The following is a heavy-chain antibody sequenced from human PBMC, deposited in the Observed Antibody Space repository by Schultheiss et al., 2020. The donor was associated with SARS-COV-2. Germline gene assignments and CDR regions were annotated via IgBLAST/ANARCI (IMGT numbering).Heavy chain of an antibody. CDR1: GYSFTNHW. CDR3: ARQFREVVAGGIVLDH. D-gene: IGHD2-15*01. V-gene: IGHV5-51*01. CDR2: IYPGESDI. J-gene: IGHJ4*02. Sequence: GESLKISCKGSGYSFTNHWIGWVRQMPGKGLEWMGIIYPGESDIRYSPSFQGQVTISADKSTNTAYLQWNSLKASDSAMYYCARQFREVVAGGIVLDHWGQGTLVTVSS.